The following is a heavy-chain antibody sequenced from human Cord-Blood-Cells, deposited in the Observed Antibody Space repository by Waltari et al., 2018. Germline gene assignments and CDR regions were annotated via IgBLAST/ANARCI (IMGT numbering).Heavy chain of an antibody. CDR3: ARRAVLRFLEWFDY. V-gene: IGHV4-39*01. CDR1: GGSISSSRYS. J-gene: IGHJ4*02. D-gene: IGHD3-3*01. Sequence: QLQLQESGPGLVKPSETLSLTCTVSGGSISSSRYSWGWIRPPPGKGLEWIGSIYYSGSTYYNPSLKSRVTISVDTSKNQFSLKLSSVTAADTAVYYCARRAVLRFLEWFDYWGQGTLVTVSS. CDR2: IYYSGST.